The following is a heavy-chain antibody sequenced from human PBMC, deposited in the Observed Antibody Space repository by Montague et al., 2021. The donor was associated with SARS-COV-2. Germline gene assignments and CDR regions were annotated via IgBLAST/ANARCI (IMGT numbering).Heavy chain of an antibody. D-gene: IGHD3-22*01. V-gene: IGHV4-34*01. CDR2: INHLGTS. Sequence: SETLSLTCAVYGGSFSDYYWRWIRQPPGKWLEWIGEINHLGTSNYNPSLKSRVSISVDTSKNQFSLYLGSVTAADTAVYYCARGRQHFNMIVVVMTGGEYYFDSWGPGTLVTVSS. CDR3: ARGRQHFNMIVVVMTGGEYYFDS. CDR1: GGSFSDYY. J-gene: IGHJ4*02.